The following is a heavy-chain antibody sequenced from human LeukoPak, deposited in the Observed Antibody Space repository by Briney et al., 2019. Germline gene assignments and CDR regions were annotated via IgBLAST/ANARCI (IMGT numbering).Heavy chain of an antibody. D-gene: IGHD6-13*01. J-gene: IGHJ4*02. CDR1: GFTFSSYA. CDR3: AKEGYGSSWNADFDY. CDR2: ISGNGRTT. V-gene: IGHV3-23*01. Sequence: GGSLRLSCVVSGFTFSSYAMSWVRQAPGKGLEWVSAISGNGRTTYYADSVKGRFTISRDNSKNTLYLQMSSLRAEDTAAYYSAKEGYGSSWNADFDYWGQGTLVTVSS.